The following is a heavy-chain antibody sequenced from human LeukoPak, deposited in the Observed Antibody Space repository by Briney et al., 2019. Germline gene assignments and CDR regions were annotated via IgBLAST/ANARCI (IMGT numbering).Heavy chain of an antibody. D-gene: IGHD6-6*01. CDR2: INHSGST. CDR1: GGSFSGYY. Sequence: SETLSLTCAVYGGSFSGYYWSWIRQPPGKGLEWIGEINHSGSTNYNPSLKSRVTISVDTSKNQFSLKLSSVTAADTAVYYCARLGLAARHAFDIWGQGTMVTVSS. J-gene: IGHJ3*02. V-gene: IGHV4-34*01. CDR3: ARLGLAARHAFDI.